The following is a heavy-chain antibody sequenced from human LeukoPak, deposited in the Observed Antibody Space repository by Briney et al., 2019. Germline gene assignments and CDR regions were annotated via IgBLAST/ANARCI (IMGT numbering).Heavy chain of an antibody. V-gene: IGHV3-11*04. CDR2: ISSSGSTI. CDR1: GFTFSDYY. Sequence: GGSLRLSCAASGFTFSDYYMSWIRQAPGKGLEWVSYISSSGSTIYYADSVKGRFTISRDNAKNSLYLQMNSLRAEDTAVYYCAREEASYYGSGKLQTCPFLVYWGQGTLVTVSS. J-gene: IGHJ4*02. D-gene: IGHD3-10*01. CDR3: AREEASYYGSGKLQTCPFLVY.